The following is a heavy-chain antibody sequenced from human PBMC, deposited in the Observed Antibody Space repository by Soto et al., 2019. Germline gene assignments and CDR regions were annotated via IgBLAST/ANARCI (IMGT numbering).Heavy chain of an antibody. CDR3: ATLTAPTDY. Sequence: QVQLVESGGGLVKPGGSLRLSCVASGLTFRHYFMNWIRQAPGKGPEWLSYISSDESTVFYADSVKGRFTTSRDNAQNSVYLQMNSLSAEDTAVYYCATLTAPTDYWGQGSLVTVSS. J-gene: IGHJ4*02. D-gene: IGHD2-21*02. V-gene: IGHV3-11*01. CDR1: GLTFRHYF. CDR2: ISSDESTV.